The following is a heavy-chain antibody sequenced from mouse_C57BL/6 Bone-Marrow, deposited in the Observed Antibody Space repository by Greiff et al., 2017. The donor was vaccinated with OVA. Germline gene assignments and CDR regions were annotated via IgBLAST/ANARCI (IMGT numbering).Heavy chain of an antibody. J-gene: IGHJ2*01. D-gene: IGHD1-1*01. CDR3: TRDCYYYGSSYGSDY. Sequence: EVQLQQSGAELVRPGASVKLSCTASGFNIKDDYMHWVKQRPEQGLEWIGWIDPENGDTEYASKFQGKATITADTSSNTAYLQLSSLTSEDTAVYYCTRDCYYYGSSYGSDYWGQGTTLTVSS. V-gene: IGHV14-4*01. CDR1: GFNIKDDY. CDR2: IDPENGDT.